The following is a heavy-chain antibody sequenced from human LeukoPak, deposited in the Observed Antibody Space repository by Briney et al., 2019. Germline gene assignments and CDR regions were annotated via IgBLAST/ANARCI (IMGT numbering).Heavy chain of an antibody. V-gene: IGHV4-34*01. CDR1: GGSFSGYY. J-gene: IGHJ6*04. CDR2: INRSGST. D-gene: IGHD3-3*01. Sequence: SETLSLTCAVYGGSFSGYYWSWIRQPPGKGLEWIGEINRSGSTNYNPSLKSRVTISVDTSKNQFSLKLSSVTAADTAVYYCARGGKTFWYYYYGMDVWGKGTTVTVSS. CDR3: ARGGKTFWYYYYGMDV.